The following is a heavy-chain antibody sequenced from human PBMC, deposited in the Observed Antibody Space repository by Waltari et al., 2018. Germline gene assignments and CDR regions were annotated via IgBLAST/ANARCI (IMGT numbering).Heavy chain of an antibody. CDR1: GYTFTDFG. D-gene: IGHD3-10*01. V-gene: IGHV1-18*04. CDR3: ARDLGDYSPSGIFCDY. Sequence: QVQLVQSGAEVKKPGASVKVSCKASGYTFTDFGITWVRQAPGQGLEWLGWISAYNGNIKYAQKLQDRVTMATDTSTSTAYMELRSLRSDDTAIYYCARDLGDYSPSGIFCDYWGQGTVVTVSS. J-gene: IGHJ4*02. CDR2: ISAYNGNI.